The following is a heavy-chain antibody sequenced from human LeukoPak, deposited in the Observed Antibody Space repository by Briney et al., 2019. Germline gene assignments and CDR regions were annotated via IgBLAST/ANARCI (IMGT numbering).Heavy chain of an antibody. J-gene: IGHJ4*02. V-gene: IGHV3-15*01. CDR3: TTDTIVVVPAALPRDY. CDR1: GFTFSNAW. Sequence: GGSLRLLCAASGFTFSNAWMSWVRQAPGKGREWVGRIKSKTDGGTTDYAAPVKGRFTISRDDSKNTLYLQMNSLKTEDTAVYYCTTDTIVVVPAALPRDYWGQGTLVTVSS. CDR2: IKSKTDGGTT. D-gene: IGHD2-2*01.